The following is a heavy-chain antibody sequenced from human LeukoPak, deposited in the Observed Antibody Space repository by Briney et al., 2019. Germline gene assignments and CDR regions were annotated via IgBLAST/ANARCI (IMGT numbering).Heavy chain of an antibody. CDR1: GFTFSSYW. CDR3: ARGSVYYDILTGYYSY. CDR2: IKQDGSEK. V-gene: IGHV3-7*03. J-gene: IGHJ4*02. D-gene: IGHD3-9*01. Sequence: LPGGSLRLSCAASGFTFSSYWMSWVRQAPGKGLEWVANIKQDGSEKYYVDSVKGRFTISRDNAKNSLYLQMNSQRAEDTAVYYCARGSVYYDILTGYYSYWGQGTLVTVSS.